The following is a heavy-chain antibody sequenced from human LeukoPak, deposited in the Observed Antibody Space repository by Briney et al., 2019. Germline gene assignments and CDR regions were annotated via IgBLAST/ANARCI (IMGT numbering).Heavy chain of an antibody. CDR2: IYYSGST. CDR3: ARAGYYDILTGYPTCYDY. CDR1: GGSISSYY. V-gene: IGHV4-59*08. Sequence: SETLSLTCTVSGGSISSYYWSWIRQPPGKGLEWIGYIYYSGSTNYNPSLKSRVTISVDTSKNQFSLKLSSVTAADTAVYYCARAGYYDILTGYPTCYDYWGQGTLVTVSS. D-gene: IGHD3-9*01. J-gene: IGHJ4*02.